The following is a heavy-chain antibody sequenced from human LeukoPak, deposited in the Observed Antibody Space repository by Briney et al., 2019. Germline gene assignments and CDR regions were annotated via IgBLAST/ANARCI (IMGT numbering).Heavy chain of an antibody. CDR3: ARVRVAAAGPNWFDP. Sequence: PGGSLRLSCAASGFTFSDYTMNWVRRAPGKGLEWVSYITSSSSTIYYADSVKGRFTVSRDNAKNSLYLQMNSLRAEDTAVYYCARVRVAAAGPNWFDPWGQGTLVTVSS. J-gene: IGHJ5*02. D-gene: IGHD6-13*01. CDR1: GFTFSDYT. CDR2: ITSSSSTI. V-gene: IGHV3-48*04.